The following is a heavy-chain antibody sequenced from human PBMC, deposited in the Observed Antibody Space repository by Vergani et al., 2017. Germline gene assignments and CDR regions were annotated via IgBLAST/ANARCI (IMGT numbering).Heavy chain of an antibody. D-gene: IGHD2-2*01. Sequence: EVQLLESGGGLVQPGGSLRLSCAASGFTFSSYAMSWIRQAPGKGLEWVSYISTTGSTIYYTDSVKGRFTISRDNAKNSLYLQMNSLRAEDTAVYYCARAGCSNSTCHDPIEFFQHWGQGTLVTVSS. V-gene: IGHV3-48*04. CDR2: ISTTGSTI. CDR1: GFTFSSYA. J-gene: IGHJ1*01. CDR3: ARAGCSNSTCHDPIEFFQH.